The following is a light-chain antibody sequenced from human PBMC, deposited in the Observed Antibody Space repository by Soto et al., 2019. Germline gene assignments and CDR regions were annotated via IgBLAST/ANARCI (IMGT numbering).Light chain of an antibody. Sequence: IVLTQSPGALSLSPGERATLSCRASQSVSSTSLEWYQQKPGQAPRLLMYGVSSRATGIPDRFSGSGSGTDFTLTINRLEPEDFAVYFCQQYDNSVWTFGQGTKVDIK. CDR2: GVS. V-gene: IGKV3-20*01. CDR1: QSVSSTS. CDR3: QQYDNSVWT. J-gene: IGKJ1*01.